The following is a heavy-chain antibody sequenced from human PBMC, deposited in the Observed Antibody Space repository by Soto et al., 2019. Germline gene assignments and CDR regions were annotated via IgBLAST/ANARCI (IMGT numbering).Heavy chain of an antibody. J-gene: IGHJ4*02. CDR3: ALYCSSTSCYGQWDY. V-gene: IGHV4-59*01. D-gene: IGHD2-2*01. CDR1: GASISSYY. Sequence: PSETLSLTCTVSGASISSYYWSWIRQPPGKGLEWIGYIYYSGTTNYNPSLKSRVAISVDTSKNQFSLKLSSVTAADTAVYYCALYCSSTSCYGQWDYWGQGTLVTVSS. CDR2: IYYSGTT.